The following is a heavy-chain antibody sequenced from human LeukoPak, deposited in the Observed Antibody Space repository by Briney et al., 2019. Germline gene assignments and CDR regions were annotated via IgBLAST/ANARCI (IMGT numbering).Heavy chain of an antibody. D-gene: IGHD2-2*01. CDR3: ARDPGGYCSSTSCGSY. Sequence: SETLSLTCTVSGGSISSGGYYWSWIRQPPGKGLEWIGYIYHSGSTYYNPSLKSRVTISVDRSKNQFSLKLSSVTAADTAVYYCARDPGGYCSSTSCGSYWGQGTLVTVSS. V-gene: IGHV4-30-2*01. CDR1: GGSISSGGYY. J-gene: IGHJ4*02. CDR2: IYHSGST.